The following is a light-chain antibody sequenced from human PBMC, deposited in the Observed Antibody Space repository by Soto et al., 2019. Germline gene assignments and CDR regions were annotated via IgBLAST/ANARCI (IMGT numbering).Light chain of an antibody. J-gene: IGLJ2*01. CDR2: DTN. CDR1: TGAVTSGHY. CDR3: LLYYGDTRV. Sequence: QAVVTQEPSLTVPPGGTVTLTCGSSTGAVTSGHYPYWFQQKPGQAPRTVLYDTNKKHSWTPAHLSGSLLGGKAALTLSGAQPEDEAEYYCLLYYGDTRVFGGGTKLTVL. V-gene: IGLV7-46*01.